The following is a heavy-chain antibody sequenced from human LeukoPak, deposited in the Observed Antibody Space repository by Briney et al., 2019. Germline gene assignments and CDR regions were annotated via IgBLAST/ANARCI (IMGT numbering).Heavy chain of an antibody. Sequence: RPGGSLRLSCAASGFTFSSYGMHWVRQAPGKGLEWVAVISYDGSNKYYADSVKGRFTISRDNSENTLYLQMNSLRAEDTAVYYCAKESTYYDFWSGYGHWYFDLWGRGTLVTVSS. V-gene: IGHV3-30*18. CDR1: GFTFSSYG. J-gene: IGHJ2*01. CDR3: AKESTYYDFWSGYGHWYFDL. D-gene: IGHD3-3*01. CDR2: ISYDGSNK.